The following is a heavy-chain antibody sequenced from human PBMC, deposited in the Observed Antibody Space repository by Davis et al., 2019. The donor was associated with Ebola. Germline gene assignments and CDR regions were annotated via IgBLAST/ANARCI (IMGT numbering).Heavy chain of an antibody. J-gene: IGHJ5*02. V-gene: IGHV2-70*04. D-gene: IGHD1-1*01. CDR2: IDWDEGR. CDR3: ARAGEGGYFDP. Sequence: SGPTLVKPTQTLTLTCTFSGFSLSSSGMRVNWIRQPPGKALEWLARIDWDEGRFYSTSLKTRLTILKDTAKNQVFLTLTNMDPVDTATYYCARAGEGGYFDPWGQGTLVTVSS. CDR1: GFSLSSSGMR.